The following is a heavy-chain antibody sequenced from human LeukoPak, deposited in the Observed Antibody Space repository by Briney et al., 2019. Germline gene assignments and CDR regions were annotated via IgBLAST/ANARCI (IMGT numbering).Heavy chain of an antibody. CDR3: ARQNRNGFDY. Sequence: GGSLRLSCAASGFTFSTYDLHWVRQTTGKGLEWVSATGTAGDTWYSGSVKGRFTISRENAKSSMYLQMNSLRAGDTAVYYCARQNRNGFDYWGRGTLVTVSS. CDR1: GFTFSTYD. D-gene: IGHD2-8*01. J-gene: IGHJ4*02. V-gene: IGHV3-13*01. CDR2: TGTAGDT.